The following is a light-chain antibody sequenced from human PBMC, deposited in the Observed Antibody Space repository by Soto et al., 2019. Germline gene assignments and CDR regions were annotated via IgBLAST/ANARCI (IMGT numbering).Light chain of an antibody. CDR2: RNN. CDR1: SSNIRSNY. J-gene: IGLJ3*02. CDR3: ATWEDNLTPRV. V-gene: IGLV1-47*01. Sequence: QSVLIQPPSASGTPGQRVTISCSGSSSNIRSNYVYWFQQLPGAAPKLLIYRNNQRPSGVPDRFSGSKSGTSASLAISGLRSEDEADFYCATWEDNLTPRVFGGGTKLTVL.